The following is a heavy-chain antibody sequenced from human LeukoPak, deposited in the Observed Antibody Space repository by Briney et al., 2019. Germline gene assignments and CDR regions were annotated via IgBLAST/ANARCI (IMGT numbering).Heavy chain of an antibody. Sequence: GGSLRLSRAASGFTFSSYAMSWVRQAPGKGLEWVSAISGSGGSTYYADSVKGRFTISRDNSKNTLYLQMNSLRAEDTAVYYCAKDTPTVVVPAGVFDYWGQGTLVTVSS. CDR3: AKDTPTVVVPAGVFDY. CDR2: ISGSGGST. CDR1: GFTFSSYA. D-gene: IGHD2-2*01. V-gene: IGHV3-23*01. J-gene: IGHJ4*02.